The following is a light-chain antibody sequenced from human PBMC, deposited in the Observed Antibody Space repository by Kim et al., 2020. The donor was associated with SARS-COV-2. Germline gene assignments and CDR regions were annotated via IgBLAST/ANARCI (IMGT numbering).Light chain of an antibody. J-gene: IGKJ2*01. V-gene: IGKV3-15*01. CDR1: ETLRSL. CDR3: HLYNKWPYI. Sequence: EILMTQSPATLSVSPGERVTLSCRANETLRSLLAWYQRKPGQAPRLLIYDVSTRASGIPARFSGSGSGTEFTLTISSLQSEDFAVYYCHLYNKWPYIWGRGTKVE. CDR2: DVS.